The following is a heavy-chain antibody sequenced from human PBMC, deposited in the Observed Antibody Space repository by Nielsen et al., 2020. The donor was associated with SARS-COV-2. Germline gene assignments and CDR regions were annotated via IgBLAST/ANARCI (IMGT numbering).Heavy chain of an antibody. CDR3: ARADFGVVTN. D-gene: IGHD3-3*01. CDR2: IYYSGST. V-gene: IGHV4-59*01. CDR1: GGSISSYY. J-gene: IGHJ4*02. Sequence: SETLSLTCTVSGGSISSYYWSWIRQPPGKGLEWIGYIYYSGSTNYNPSLKSRVTISVDTSKNQFSLKLSSVTAADTAVYYCARADFGVVTNRGQGTLVTVSS.